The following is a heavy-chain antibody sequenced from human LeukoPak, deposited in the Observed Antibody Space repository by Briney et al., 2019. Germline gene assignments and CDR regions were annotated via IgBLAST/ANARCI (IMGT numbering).Heavy chain of an antibody. J-gene: IGHJ4*02. CDR1: GFSFNTYA. CDR2: ISYDGSSK. V-gene: IGHV3-30-3*01. Sequence: PGRSLRLSCAASGFSFNTYAVHWVRQAPGKGLEWVALISYDGSSKYYADSVKGRFTISRDNSRNTLYLQMNSLRTEDTAVYYCARDFYETSGYYYWGQGTLVTVSS. CDR3: ARDFYETSGYYY. D-gene: IGHD3-22*01.